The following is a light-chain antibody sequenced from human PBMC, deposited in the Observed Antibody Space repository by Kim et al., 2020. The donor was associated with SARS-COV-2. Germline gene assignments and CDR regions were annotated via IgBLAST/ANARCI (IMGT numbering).Light chain of an antibody. CDR2: AAS. J-gene: IGKJ2*01. Sequence: SASVGDRVTSTCQASQDINNYLNWYQQKPGKAPKLLIHAASKLEAGVPSRFSGGRSGTDFTFIISSLQPEDIGTYYCQQSEDVPYTFGQGTKLEI. CDR3: QQSEDVPYT. V-gene: IGKV1-33*01. CDR1: QDINNY.